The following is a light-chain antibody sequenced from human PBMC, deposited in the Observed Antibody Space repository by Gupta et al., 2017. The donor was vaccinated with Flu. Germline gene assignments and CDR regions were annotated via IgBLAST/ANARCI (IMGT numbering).Light chain of an antibody. V-gene: IGKV3-15*01. CDR2: GAS. Sequence: GASTRATDTPARFSGSGSGREFTLTISSLQSEDFAVYYCLQYHSRPQRAPWTFGQGTKVEIK. CDR3: LQYHSRPQRAPWT. J-gene: IGKJ1*01.